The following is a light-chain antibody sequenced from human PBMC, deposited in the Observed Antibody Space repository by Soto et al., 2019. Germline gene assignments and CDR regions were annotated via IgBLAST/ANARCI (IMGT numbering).Light chain of an antibody. J-gene: IGLJ1*01. CDR3: SSYAGNNIFYV. Sequence: QSALAQPPSASGSPGQSVTISCAGTSNDVGGYNFVSWYQQHPGKAPKLMIFEVSKRPSSVPDRFSGSKSGNTASLTVSGLQAEDEADYYCSSYAGNNIFYVFGTGTKVTVL. V-gene: IGLV2-8*01. CDR1: SNDVGGYNF. CDR2: EVS.